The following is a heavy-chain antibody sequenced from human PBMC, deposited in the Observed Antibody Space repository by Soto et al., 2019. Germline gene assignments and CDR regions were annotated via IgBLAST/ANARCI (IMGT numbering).Heavy chain of an antibody. V-gene: IGHV5-51*01. CDR2: IYPGDSDT. J-gene: IGHJ4*02. CDR3: ARLPTWPDYHFDY. Sequence: GESLKISCKGSGYNFSIYWIGWVRQMPWKGLEWMGLIYPGDSDTRDSPSFQGQVTMSVDKSVNTAYLQWSSLKASDTAMYYCARLPTWPDYHFDYWGKGTPVTVSS. CDR1: GYNFSIYW. D-gene: IGHD4-17*01.